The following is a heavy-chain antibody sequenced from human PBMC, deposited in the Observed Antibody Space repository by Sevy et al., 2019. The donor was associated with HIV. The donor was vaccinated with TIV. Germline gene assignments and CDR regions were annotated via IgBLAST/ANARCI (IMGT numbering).Heavy chain of an antibody. CDR2: IWFDGSKE. V-gene: IGHV3-33*06. CDR1: GFTFNNYG. Sequence: GGSLRLSCAASGFTFNNYGMHWVRQAPGKGLEWVAVIWFDGSKEFYADSVKGRFTISRDNSKNMLFLQMKSLRAEDTAVYYCAKDHPRSNIAAVNTGWFDPWGQGILVTVSS. CDR3: AKDHPRSNIAAVNTGWFDP. J-gene: IGHJ5*02. D-gene: IGHD6-13*01.